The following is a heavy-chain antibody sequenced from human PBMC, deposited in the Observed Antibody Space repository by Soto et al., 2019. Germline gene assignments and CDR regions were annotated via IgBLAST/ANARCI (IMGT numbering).Heavy chain of an antibody. CDR3: AKATATSGGAFEI. Sequence: GGSLRLSCAVSGFICSSYDMSWVRQAPGKGLEWVSTILVGGSTHYEDSVKGRFTISRDTSKNTVYLQMNSLTAGDTAFYYCAKATATSGGAFEIYGQGTMVTVSS. CDR2: ILVGGST. D-gene: IGHD1-1*01. CDR1: GFICSSYD. V-gene: IGHV3-23*01. J-gene: IGHJ3*02.